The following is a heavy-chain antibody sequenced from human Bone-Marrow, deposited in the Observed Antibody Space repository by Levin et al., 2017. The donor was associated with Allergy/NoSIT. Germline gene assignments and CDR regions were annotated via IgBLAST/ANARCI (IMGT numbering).Heavy chain of an antibody. CDR3: ARGVKNVRLLLWFGEGFDY. Sequence: PAGGSLRLSCAASGFTFEDYAMNWVRQAPGKGLEWVSGINWNGGTTRYVDSVKGRFTISRDNAKNSLYLQMNGLRAEDTAFYYCARGVKNVRLLLWFGEGFDYWGQGTLVTVSS. CDR1: GFTFEDYA. J-gene: IGHJ4*02. D-gene: IGHD3-10*01. CDR2: INWNGGTT. V-gene: IGHV3-20*04.